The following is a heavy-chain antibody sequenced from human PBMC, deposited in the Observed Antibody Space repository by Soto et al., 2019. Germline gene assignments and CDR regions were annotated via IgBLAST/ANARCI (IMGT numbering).Heavy chain of an antibody. CDR2: IAYSGDT. CDR3: ARDFERSAIGP. J-gene: IGHJ5*02. CDR1: GGSISSGGYY. D-gene: IGHD3-9*01. Sequence: PSETLSLTCTVSGGSISSGGYYWSWIRQHPGKGLEWIGYIAYSGDTYYNPSLRSRVTISADTSENKFSLTLKSVTAADTAVYFCARDFERSAIGPWGQGTSVTVS. V-gene: IGHV4-31*03.